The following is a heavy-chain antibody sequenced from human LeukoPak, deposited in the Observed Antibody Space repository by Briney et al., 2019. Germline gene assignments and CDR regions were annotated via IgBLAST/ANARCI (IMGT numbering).Heavy chain of an antibody. Sequence: KSSESLSLTCAVDGGSVSGYYWGWVRQPPGKGLGWSGEINHSGRTNYNPSLKRRVTISVDTPKNQFSLKLSSVTAADTAVYYCARGGERAFDYWGQGTLVTVSS. J-gene: IGHJ4*02. CDR3: ARGGERAFDY. V-gene: IGHV4-34*01. D-gene: IGHD1-1*01. CDR1: GGSVSGYY. CDR2: INHSGRT.